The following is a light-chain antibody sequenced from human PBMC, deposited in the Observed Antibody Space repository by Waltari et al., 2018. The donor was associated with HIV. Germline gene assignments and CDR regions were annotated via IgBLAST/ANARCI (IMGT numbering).Light chain of an antibody. CDR3: QQSYNMHT. Sequence: DIQMTQSPPSLSASVGDRVTIACGTSPSINDYLNWYQQKPGKAPKLLIYGASTLERGVPSRFSGSGSGRDFTLTISRLQPEDFATYYCQQSYNMHTFGQGTKVDIK. CDR1: PSINDY. J-gene: IGKJ2*01. CDR2: GAS. V-gene: IGKV1-39*01.